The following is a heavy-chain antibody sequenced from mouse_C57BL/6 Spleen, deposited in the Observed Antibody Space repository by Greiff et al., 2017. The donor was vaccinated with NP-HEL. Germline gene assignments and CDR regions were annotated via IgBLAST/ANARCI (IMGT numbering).Heavy chain of an antibody. V-gene: IGHV3-6*01. CDR2: ISYDGSN. CDR3: AREGTTVVAPVS. J-gene: IGHJ2*01. Sequence: EVKLMESGPGLVKPSQSLSLTCSVTGYSITSGYYWNWIRQFPGNKLEWMGYISYDGSNNYNPSLKNRISITRDTSKNQFFLKLNSVTTEDTATYYCAREGTTVVAPVSWGQGTTLTVSS. D-gene: IGHD1-1*01. CDR1: GYSITSGYY.